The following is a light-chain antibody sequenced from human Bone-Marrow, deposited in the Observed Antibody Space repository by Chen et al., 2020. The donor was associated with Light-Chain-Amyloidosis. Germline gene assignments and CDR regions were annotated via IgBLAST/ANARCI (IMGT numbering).Light chain of an antibody. V-gene: IGKV3-20*01. Sequence: EIVLTQSPGTLSLSPGEGANLSCRASQTISSNYLTWDQQKFGQAPRLLIYGSSSRATGIPDRFTGSGSGTDFTLTINRLEPEDFAMYYCQQYGTSPLPFGGGTEVEIK. CDR1: QTISSNY. CDR2: GSS. J-gene: IGKJ4*01. CDR3: QQYGTSPLP.